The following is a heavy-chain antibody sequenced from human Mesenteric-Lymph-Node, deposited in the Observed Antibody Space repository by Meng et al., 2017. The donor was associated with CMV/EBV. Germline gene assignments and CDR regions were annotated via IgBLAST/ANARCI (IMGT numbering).Heavy chain of an antibody. CDR1: GGTSSDSNW. CDR2: IYHNGST. D-gene: IGHD3-9*01. CDR3: ARSGAPGYFYLDY. J-gene: IGHJ4*02. V-gene: IGHV4-4*02. Sequence: LAGGTSSDSNWWTWVRQYPGKGLEWLGEIYHNGSTNYDPSIKSRLTMSIDESKSQFSLKLTSVTAADTAVYYCARSGAPGYFYLDYWGLGTLVTVSS.